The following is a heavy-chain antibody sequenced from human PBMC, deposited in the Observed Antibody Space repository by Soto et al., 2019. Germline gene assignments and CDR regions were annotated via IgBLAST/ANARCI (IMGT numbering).Heavy chain of an antibody. D-gene: IGHD2-15*01. CDR2: ISAASDYI. CDR1: GFTFGSHS. CDR3: ARGGLVVGGAATRPLDR. V-gene: IGHV3-21*01. J-gene: IGHJ5*02. Sequence: PGGSLRLSCRNSGFTFGSHSMFWVRQAPGKGLEWVSSISAASDYIFYADSVTGRFAISRDNAKNSLFRQMDSRRPEDTAFYYCARGGLVVGGAATRPLDRWGLGTLVTVSS.